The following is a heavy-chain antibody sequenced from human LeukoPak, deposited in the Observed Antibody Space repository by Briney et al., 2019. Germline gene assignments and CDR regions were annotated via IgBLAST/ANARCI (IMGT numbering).Heavy chain of an antibody. V-gene: IGHV3-20*04. D-gene: IGHD4-17*01. CDR3: ARDDYGDYYFDY. Sequence: GGSLRLSRAASGFTFDDYGMSWVRQAPGKGLEWVSGINWNGGSTGYADSVKGRFTISRDNAKNSLYLQMNSLRAEDTALYYCARDDYGDYYFDYWGQGTLVTVSS. J-gene: IGHJ4*02. CDR1: GFTFDDYG. CDR2: INWNGGST.